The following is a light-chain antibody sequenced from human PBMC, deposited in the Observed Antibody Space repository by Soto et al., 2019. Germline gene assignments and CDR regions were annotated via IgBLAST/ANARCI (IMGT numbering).Light chain of an antibody. CDR1: QNIKTR. Sequence: ERVMTQSPATLSLSPGERATLSCRASQNIKTRLAWYQQRPGQAPRLLIYDAFTRATGIPARFSGSASGTEFTLTIRGLQSEDFAVYYCQQYDDWPLTLGGGTKVEIK. V-gene: IGKV3-15*01. CDR3: QQYDDWPLT. CDR2: DAF. J-gene: IGKJ4*01.